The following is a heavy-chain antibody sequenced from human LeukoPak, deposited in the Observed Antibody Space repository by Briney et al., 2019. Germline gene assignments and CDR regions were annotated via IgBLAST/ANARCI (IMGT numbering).Heavy chain of an antibody. CDR3: AKDPKTTVTTSYYFDY. Sequence: GESLKISCAASGFTFSSYAMSWVRQAPGKGLEWVSAISGSGGSTYYADSVKGRFTISRDNSKNTLYLQMNSLRAEDTAVYYCAKDPKTTVTTSYYFDYWGQGTLVTVSS. CDR2: ISGSGGST. J-gene: IGHJ4*02. D-gene: IGHD4-17*01. V-gene: IGHV3-23*01. CDR1: GFTFSSYA.